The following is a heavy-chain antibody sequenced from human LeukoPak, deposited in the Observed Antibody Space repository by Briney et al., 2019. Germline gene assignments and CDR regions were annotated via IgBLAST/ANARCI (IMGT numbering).Heavy chain of an antibody. CDR1: GFTFSSYA. V-gene: IGHV3-30-3*01. Sequence: GGSLRLSSAASGFTFSSYAMHWVRQAPGKGLEWVAVISYDGSNKYYADSVKGRFTISRDNSKNTLYLQMNSLRAEDTAVYYCARDVDSSGYYSLFDYWGQGTLVTVSS. J-gene: IGHJ4*02. D-gene: IGHD3-22*01. CDR3: ARDVDSSGYYSLFDY. CDR2: ISYDGSNK.